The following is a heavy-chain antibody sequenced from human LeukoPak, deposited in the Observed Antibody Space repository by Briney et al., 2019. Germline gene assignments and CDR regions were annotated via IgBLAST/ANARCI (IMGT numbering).Heavy chain of an antibody. D-gene: IGHD3-22*01. V-gene: IGHV4-39*01. J-gene: IGHJ6*03. CDR2: IYYSRNS. CDR3: ARGRYYSDSSGYIDYYYYYYMDV. Sequence: PSETLSLTCTVSGGSVSSSNYYWGWIRQPPGKELEWIGSIYYSRNSYYNPSLKSRVTISVDTSKNQFSLKLSSVTAADTAVYYCARGRYYSDSSGYIDYYYYYYMDVWGKGTTVTVSS. CDR1: GGSVSSSNYY.